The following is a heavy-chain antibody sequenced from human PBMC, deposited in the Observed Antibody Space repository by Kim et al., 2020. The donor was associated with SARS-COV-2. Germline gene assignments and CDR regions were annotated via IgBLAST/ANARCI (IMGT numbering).Heavy chain of an antibody. CDR3: SRADSAMVGFDY. CDR2: IYSGGST. CDR1: GFTFSSNY. D-gene: IGHD5-18*01. V-gene: IGHV3-53*01. J-gene: IGHJ4*02. Sequence: GGSLRLSCAASGFTFSSNYMSWVRQAPGKGLEWVSAIYSGGSTYYADSVEGRFTIFRGNSKNTLYLQLNSMRAEDTAVYYCSRADSAMVGFDYWGQGT.